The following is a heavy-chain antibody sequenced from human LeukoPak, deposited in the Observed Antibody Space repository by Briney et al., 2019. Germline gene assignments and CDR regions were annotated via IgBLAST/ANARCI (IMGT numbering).Heavy chain of an antibody. CDR2: IRYDGSNK. V-gene: IGHV3-30*02. D-gene: IGHD3-10*01. CDR1: GFTFSSYG. Sequence: GGSLRLSCAASGFTFSSYGMSWVRQAPGKGLEWVAFIRYDGSNKYYADSVKGRFTISRDNSKNTLFLQMNSLRPEDTAVYYCAKDSAAPISITMVRGRWYFDYWGQGTLVTVSS. J-gene: IGHJ4*02. CDR3: AKDSAAPISITMVRGRWYFDY.